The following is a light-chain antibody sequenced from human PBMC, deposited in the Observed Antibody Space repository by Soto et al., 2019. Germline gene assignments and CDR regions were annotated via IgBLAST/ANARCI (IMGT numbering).Light chain of an antibody. V-gene: IGKV3-20*01. CDR3: QQYGSSPGWT. J-gene: IGKJ1*01. CDR2: GAS. CDR1: QSVSSSY. Sequence: EIVLTQSAGTLSLSPGERATLSCRASQSVSSSYLAWYQQKPGQAPRLLIYGASSRATGIPDRFSGSGSGTDFTLTISRLEPEDFAVYYCQQYGSSPGWTFGQGTKVAIK.